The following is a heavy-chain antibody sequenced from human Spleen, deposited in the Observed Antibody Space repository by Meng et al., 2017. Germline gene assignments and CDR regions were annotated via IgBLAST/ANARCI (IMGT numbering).Heavy chain of an antibody. CDR3: ARDEDISAAGYLLGDF. J-gene: IGHJ4*02. D-gene: IGHD6-13*01. CDR1: GGTFSSNT. CDR2: IIPILAIP. V-gene: IGHV1-69*04. Sequence: SVKVSCKASGGTFSSNTINWVRQAPGQGLEWMGRIIPILAIPNYAQRFQGRVTITADTSTSTAYMELSSLRSDDTAVYYCARDEDISAAGYLLGDFWGQGTLVTVSS.